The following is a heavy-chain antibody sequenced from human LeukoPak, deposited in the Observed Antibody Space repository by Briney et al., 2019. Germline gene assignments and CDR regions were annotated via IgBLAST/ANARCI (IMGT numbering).Heavy chain of an antibody. J-gene: IGHJ3*02. CDR1: GYSFTSYW. D-gene: IGHD1-26*01. Sequence: GGSLQISCKGSGYSFTSYWIGWVRQLPGKGLEWMGIIYPGDSDTRYSPSFQGQVTISADKSISTAYLQWSSLKASDTAMYYCATTKWELEAFDIWGQGTMVTVSS. CDR3: ATTKWELEAFDI. CDR2: IYPGDSDT. V-gene: IGHV5-51*01.